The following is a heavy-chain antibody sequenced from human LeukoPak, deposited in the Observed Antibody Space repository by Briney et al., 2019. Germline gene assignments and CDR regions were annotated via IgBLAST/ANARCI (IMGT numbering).Heavy chain of an antibody. V-gene: IGHV4-39*01. J-gene: IGHJ5*02. CDR2: IYYSGST. CDR3: ARHEYWFDP. Sequence: SETLSLTCIVSGGSISSSSYYWGWIRQPPGKGLEWIGSIYYSGSTYYNPSLQSRVTISVDTSKNQFSLKLSSVTAADTAVYYCARHEYWFDPWGQGTLVTVSS. CDR1: GGSISSSSYY.